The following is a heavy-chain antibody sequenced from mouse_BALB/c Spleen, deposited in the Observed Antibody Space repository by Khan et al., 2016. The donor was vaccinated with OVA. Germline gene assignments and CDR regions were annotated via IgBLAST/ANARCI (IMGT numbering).Heavy chain of an antibody. Sequence: VELMESGPGLVAPSQSLSITCTVSRFSLTSYGVHWVRQPPGKGLEWLGVIWAGGSTNYNSALMSRLSISKDISKSQVFLKMTSRQTYDTAMYYCARGPIYYDYDGDYYAMDYWGQGTSVTVSS. CDR1: RFSLTSYG. V-gene: IGHV2-9*02. CDR3: ARGPIYYDYDGDYYAMDY. D-gene: IGHD2-4*01. CDR2: IWAGGST. J-gene: IGHJ4*01.